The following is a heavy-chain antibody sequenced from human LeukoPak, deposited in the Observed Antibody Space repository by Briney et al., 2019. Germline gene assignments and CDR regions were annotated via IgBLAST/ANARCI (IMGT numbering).Heavy chain of an antibody. D-gene: IGHD6-13*01. CDR1: GFTFRSYS. Sequence: PGGSLRLSCAASGFTFRSYSMNWVRQAPGKGLEWVSSISTSRSYIYYADSVKGRFTISRDNAKNSLYLQMTSLRAEDTALYYCAKDATAVPGTVYMDVWGKGTTVTISS. J-gene: IGHJ6*03. V-gene: IGHV3-21*01. CDR3: AKDATAVPGTVYMDV. CDR2: ISTSRSYI.